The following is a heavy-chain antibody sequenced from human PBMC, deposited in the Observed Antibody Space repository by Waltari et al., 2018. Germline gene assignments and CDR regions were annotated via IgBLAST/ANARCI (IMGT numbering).Heavy chain of an antibody. Sequence: EVQLVESGGGLVQPGRSLRLSCAASGFTFDAYAMNWVRQAPGKGLEWFSGISWNSGNIGYADSVKGRFTISRDNAKNSLYLQMNSLRTGDTALYYCAKGHSGSYGLDSWGQGTLVTVSP. V-gene: IGHV3-9*01. D-gene: IGHD1-26*01. CDR2: ISWNSGNI. J-gene: IGHJ4*02. CDR1: GFTFDAYA. CDR3: AKGHSGSYGLDS.